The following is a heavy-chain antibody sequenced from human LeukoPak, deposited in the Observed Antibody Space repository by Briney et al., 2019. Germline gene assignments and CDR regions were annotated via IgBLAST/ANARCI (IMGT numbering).Heavy chain of an antibody. CDR2: ISGSGGST. CDR1: GFTFSSYA. J-gene: IGHJ4*02. CDR3: AKRRDYYDSSGYYLDY. V-gene: IGHV3-23*01. D-gene: IGHD3-22*01. Sequence: GGSLRLSCAASGFTFSSYAVSWVRQAPGKGLEWVSAISGSGGSTYYADSVKGRFTISRDNSKNTLYLQMNSLRAEDTAVYYCAKRRDYYDSSGYYLDYWGQGTLVTVSS.